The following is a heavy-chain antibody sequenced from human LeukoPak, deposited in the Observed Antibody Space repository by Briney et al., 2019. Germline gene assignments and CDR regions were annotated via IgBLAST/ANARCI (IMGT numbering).Heavy chain of an antibody. D-gene: IGHD2/OR15-2a*01. CDR3: ASTSYFNWFDP. V-gene: IGHV4-34*01. CDR2: INHSGST. CDR1: GGSFSGYY. J-gene: IGHJ5*02. Sequence: PSETLSLTCAVYGGSFSGYYWSWIRQPPGKGLEWIGEINHSGSTNYNPSLKSRVTISVDTSKNQFSLKLSSVTAADTAVYYCASTSYFNWFDPWGQGTLVTVSS.